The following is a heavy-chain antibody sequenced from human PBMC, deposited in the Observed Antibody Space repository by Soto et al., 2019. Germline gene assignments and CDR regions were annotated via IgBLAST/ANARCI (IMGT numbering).Heavy chain of an antibody. J-gene: IGHJ5*02. CDR2: IKSRTHGGTA. Sequence: EVQLVESGGGLVEPGGSLRLSCAASGFSFTDAWMGWVRQAPGNGLEGVGRIKSRTHGGTADFPAPVKGRFSISRDDSKSLLYLEMSSLQTEDTAVYHCTSDVGHMSLPLFSSWGQGTLVTVSS. D-gene: IGHD1-26*01. CDR3: TSDVGHMSLPLFSS. CDR1: GFSFTDAW. V-gene: IGHV3-15*01.